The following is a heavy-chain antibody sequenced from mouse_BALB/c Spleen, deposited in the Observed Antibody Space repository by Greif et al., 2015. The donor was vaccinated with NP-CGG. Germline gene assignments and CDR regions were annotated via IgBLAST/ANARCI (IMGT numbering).Heavy chain of an antibody. CDR1: GYTFTSYW. CDR3: ARSNWDYWYFDV. Sequence: QVQLQQSGAELVKPGASVKLSCKASGYTFTSYWIHWVKQRPGQGLEWIGEINPSNGRTNYNEKFKSKATLTVDKSSSTAYMQLSSLTSEDSAVYYCARSNWDYWYFDVWGAGTTVTVSS. CDR2: INPSNGRT. J-gene: IGHJ1*01. V-gene: IGHV1S81*02. D-gene: IGHD4-1*01.